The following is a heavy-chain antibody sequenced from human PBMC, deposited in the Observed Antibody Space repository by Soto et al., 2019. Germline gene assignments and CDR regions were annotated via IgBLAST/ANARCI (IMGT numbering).Heavy chain of an antibody. CDR2: IHYSGTT. Sequence: SETLSLTCTVSGTSISSYYWSWIRQPPGKGLEWIANIHYSGTTNYNPSLASRVTLSVHTSKNQFSLKMTSVTAAARAMYFCSRYNSYAIDYWGRGTLVTVSS. J-gene: IGHJ4*02. CDR3: SRYNSYAIDY. D-gene: IGHD2-8*01. V-gene: IGHV4-59*01. CDR1: GTSISSYY.